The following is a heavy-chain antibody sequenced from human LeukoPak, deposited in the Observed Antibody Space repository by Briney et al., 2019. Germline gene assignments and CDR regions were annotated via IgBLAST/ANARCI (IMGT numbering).Heavy chain of an antibody. CDR3: ARLNSTYYYYYMDV. CDR2: INPNSGGT. D-gene: IGHD4-11*01. V-gene: IGHV1-2*02. J-gene: IGHJ6*03. Sequence: ASVKVSCKASGYTFTGYYMHWVRQAPGQGLEWMGWINPNSGGTNYAQKFQGRVTMTRDTSISTAYMELSRLRSDDTAVYYCARLNSTYYYYYMDVWGKGTTITVSS. CDR1: GYTFTGYY.